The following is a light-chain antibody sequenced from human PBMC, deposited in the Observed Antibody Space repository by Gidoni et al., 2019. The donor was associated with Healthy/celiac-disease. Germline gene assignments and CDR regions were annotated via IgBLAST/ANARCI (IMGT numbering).Light chain of an antibody. CDR1: QSLLHSNGYNY. CDR3: MQALQTSH. Sequence: DLVMTQSPLSLPVTPGEPASISCRSSQSLLHSNGYNYVDWYLQKPGQSPQLLIDLGSNRASGVPDRFSGSGSGTDFTLKISRVEAEDVGVYYCMQALQTSHFGGGTKVEIK. CDR2: LGS. J-gene: IGKJ4*01. V-gene: IGKV2-28*01.